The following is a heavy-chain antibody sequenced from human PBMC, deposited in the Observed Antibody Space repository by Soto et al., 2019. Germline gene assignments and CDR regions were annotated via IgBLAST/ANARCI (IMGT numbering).Heavy chain of an antibody. J-gene: IGHJ4*02. Sequence: GGPLRLSCTAFGFTFGDYAISWFRQAPGKGLEWVGFIRSKAYGGTTEYAASVKGRFTISRDDSKSIAYLQMNSLKTEDTAVYYCTRDFGIAVAGPFDYWGQGTLVTVSS. CDR3: TRDFGIAVAGPFDY. D-gene: IGHD6-19*01. V-gene: IGHV3-49*03. CDR2: IRSKAYGGTT. CDR1: GFTFGDYA.